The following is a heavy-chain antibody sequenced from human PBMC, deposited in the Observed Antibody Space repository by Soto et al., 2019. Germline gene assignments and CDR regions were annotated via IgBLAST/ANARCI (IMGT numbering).Heavy chain of an antibody. J-gene: IGHJ4*02. V-gene: IGHV3-30-3*01. CDR2: ISYDGTNK. Sequence: GGSLRLSCAASGFTLSDYAVHWVRQAPGKGLEWVAVISYDGTNKHYADSVKGRFTISRDNSKNTLYLQMNSLRAEDTAVYYCARDSGYSAYDWYFDYWGQGTLVTVSS. D-gene: IGHD5-12*01. CDR3: ARDSGYSAYDWYFDY. CDR1: GFTLSDYA.